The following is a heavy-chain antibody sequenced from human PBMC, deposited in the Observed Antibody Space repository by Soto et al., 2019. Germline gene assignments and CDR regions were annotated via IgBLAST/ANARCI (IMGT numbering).Heavy chain of an antibody. J-gene: IGHJ4*02. Sequence: SVKVSCKASGGTFSSYAISWVRQAPGQGLEWMGGIIPIFGAANYAQKFQGRVTITADESTSTAYMELSSLRSEDTAVYYCARATPIVATITSLDYWGQGTLVTVS. D-gene: IGHD5-12*01. CDR2: IIPIFGAA. V-gene: IGHV1-69*13. CDR3: ARATPIVATITSLDY. CDR1: GGTFSSYA.